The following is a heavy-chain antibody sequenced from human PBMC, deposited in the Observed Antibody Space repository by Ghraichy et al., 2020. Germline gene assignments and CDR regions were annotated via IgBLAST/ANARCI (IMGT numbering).Heavy chain of an antibody. CDR1: GYTFTGYY. CDR3: ARDGRRVGATTFPGY. Sequence: ASVKVSCKASGYTFTGYYMHWVRQAPGQGLEWMGWINPNSGGTNYAQKFQGRVTMTRDTSISTAYMELSRLRSDDTAVYYCARDGRRVGATTFPGYWGQGTLVTVSS. D-gene: IGHD1-26*01. CDR2: INPNSGGT. V-gene: IGHV1-2*02. J-gene: IGHJ4*02.